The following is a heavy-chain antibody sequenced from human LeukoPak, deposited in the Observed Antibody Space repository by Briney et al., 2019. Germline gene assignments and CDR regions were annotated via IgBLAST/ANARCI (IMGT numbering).Heavy chain of an antibody. Sequence: PGGSLRLSCAASGFTFSSYEINWVRQAPGKGLEWVSYISSGGSTVYYADSVKGRFTISRDNAKNSLYLQMNSLRAEDTAVYYCARRPTVTTPLTAWGQGTLVTVSS. D-gene: IGHD4-17*01. CDR3: ARRPTVTTPLTA. CDR1: GFTFSSYE. V-gene: IGHV3-48*03. J-gene: IGHJ5*02. CDR2: ISSGGSTV.